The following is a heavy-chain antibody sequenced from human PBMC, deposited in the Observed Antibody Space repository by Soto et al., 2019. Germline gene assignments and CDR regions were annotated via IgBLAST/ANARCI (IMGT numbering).Heavy chain of an antibody. Sequence: SETLSLTCTVSGGSISSGGYYWSWIRQHPGKGLEWIGYIYYSGSTYYNPSLKSRVTISVDTSKNQFSLKLSSVTAADTAVYYCARDGHYYDSGFDYWGQGTLVTVSS. J-gene: IGHJ4*02. D-gene: IGHD3-22*01. V-gene: IGHV4-31*03. CDR1: GGSISSGGYY. CDR2: IYYSGST. CDR3: ARDGHYYDSGFDY.